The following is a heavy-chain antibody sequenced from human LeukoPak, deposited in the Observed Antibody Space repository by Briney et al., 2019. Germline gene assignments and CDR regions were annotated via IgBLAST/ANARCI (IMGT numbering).Heavy chain of an antibody. CDR1: GFTFSRYA. V-gene: IGHV3-23*01. Sequence: GGSLRLSCAASGFTFSRYAMRWVRQAPGKGLEWVSGISGSGDSTYYADSVKGRFHISRDNSKNTLYLQMNSLRAEDTAVYYCARRSGIAVAGAFDYWGQGTLVTVSS. CDR3: ARRSGIAVAGAFDY. D-gene: IGHD6-19*01. CDR2: ISGSGDST. J-gene: IGHJ4*02.